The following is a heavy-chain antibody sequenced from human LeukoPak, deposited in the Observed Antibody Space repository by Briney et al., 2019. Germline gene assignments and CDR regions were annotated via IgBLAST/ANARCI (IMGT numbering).Heavy chain of an antibody. J-gene: IGHJ4*02. Sequence: KPSETLSLTCTVSGGSISSYYWSWIRQPPGKGLEWIGYIYYSGSTNYNPSLKSRVTISVDTSKNQFSLKLSSVTAADAAVCYCAGTYYDFWSGYSGFDYWGQGTLVTVSS. CDR1: GGSISSYY. V-gene: IGHV4-59*08. D-gene: IGHD3-3*01. CDR3: AGTYYDFWSGYSGFDY. CDR2: IYYSGST.